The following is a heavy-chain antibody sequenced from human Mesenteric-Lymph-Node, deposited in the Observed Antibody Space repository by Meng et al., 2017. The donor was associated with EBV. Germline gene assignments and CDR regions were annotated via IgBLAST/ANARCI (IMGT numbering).Heavy chain of an antibody. Sequence: QVELPGSGPGLVDPSGTRSLTCAASGGSISGTKWGGWVRQPPGKGLEWIGEIFHTGSTNYNPSLKSRLTMSVDKSKNQLSLKLTSVTAADTAVYYCATVGDYGGYVGLDNWGQGTLVTVSS. D-gene: IGHD4-17*01. CDR1: GGSISGTKW. CDR2: IFHTGST. J-gene: IGHJ4*02. CDR3: ATVGDYGGYVGLDN. V-gene: IGHV4-4*02.